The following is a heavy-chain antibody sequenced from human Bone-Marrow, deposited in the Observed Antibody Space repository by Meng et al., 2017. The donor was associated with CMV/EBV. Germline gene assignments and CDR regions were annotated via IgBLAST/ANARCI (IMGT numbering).Heavy chain of an antibody. CDR3: ARNYCSSTSCYIRRDWYFDL. CDR1: GYTFTSYG. CDR2: ISAYNGNT. V-gene: IGHV1-18*01. D-gene: IGHD2-2*02. J-gene: IGHJ2*01. Sequence: ASVKVSCKASGYTFTSYGISWVRQAPGQGLEWMGWISAYNGNTNYAQKLQGRVTMTTDTSTSTAYMELRSLRSDDTAVYYCARNYCSSTSCYIRRDWYFDLWGRGPLVTVSS.